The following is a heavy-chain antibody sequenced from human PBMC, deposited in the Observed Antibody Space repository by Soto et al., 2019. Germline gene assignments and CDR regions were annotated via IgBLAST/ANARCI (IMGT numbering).Heavy chain of an antibody. J-gene: IGHJ5*02. D-gene: IGHD2-2*01. CDR1: GFSLSTSGVG. CDR2: IYWDDDK. V-gene: IGHV2-5*02. CDR3: AQQGYGISTSCHLS. Sequence: SGPTLVNPTQTLTLTCTFSGFSLSTSGVGVGWIRQPPGKALEWLALIYWDDDKRYSPSLKSRLTITKDTSKNQVVLTMTNMDPVDTATYYCAQQGYGISTSCHLSWGQGTLVTVSS.